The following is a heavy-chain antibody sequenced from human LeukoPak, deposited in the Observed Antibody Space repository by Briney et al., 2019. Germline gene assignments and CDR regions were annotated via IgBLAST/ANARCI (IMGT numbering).Heavy chain of an antibody. CDR1: GFTSRSYG. CDR3: ARGVGATDTIDY. D-gene: IGHD1-26*01. CDR2: IWYDGGNK. J-gene: IGHJ4*02. V-gene: IGHV3-33*01. Sequence: GGSLRLSCAASGFTSRSYGMHWVRQAPGKGLEWVAVIWYDGGNKNFADSVKGRFSISRGNSRNTLYLQMNSLRAEDTAVYYCARGVGATDTIDYWGRGTLVTVSS.